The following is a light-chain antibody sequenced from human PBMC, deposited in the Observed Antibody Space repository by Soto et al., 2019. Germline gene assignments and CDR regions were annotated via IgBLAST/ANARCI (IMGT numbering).Light chain of an antibody. V-gene: IGLV2-23*02. CDR2: EVS. Sequence: QSVLTQPASVSGSPGQSITISCTGTSSDVGSYNLVSWYQQHPGKAPKLMIYEVSKRPSGVSNRFSGSKSGNTASLTISGLQAEDEADYYCCSYAGSSTHNWVFGGGTKLTVL. CDR1: SSDVGSYNL. CDR3: CSYAGSSTHNWV. J-gene: IGLJ3*02.